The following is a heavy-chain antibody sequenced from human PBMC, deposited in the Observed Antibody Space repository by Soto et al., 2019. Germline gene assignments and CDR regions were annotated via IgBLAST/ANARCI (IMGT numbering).Heavy chain of an antibody. D-gene: IGHD4-17*01. V-gene: IGHV4-39*01. CDR1: GVSISDTSYY. CDR3: VSQRTTVPPQAYFDF. CDR2: VYYSGNT. J-gene: IGHJ4*02. Sequence: SETLSLTCTVSGVSISDTSYYWGWIRQPPGKGLEWIGSVYYSGNTYYNPSVKSRLTISVDTSKNQFSLNMTSVTASDTAVYFFVSQRTTVPPQAYFDFWGPGALVTVSS.